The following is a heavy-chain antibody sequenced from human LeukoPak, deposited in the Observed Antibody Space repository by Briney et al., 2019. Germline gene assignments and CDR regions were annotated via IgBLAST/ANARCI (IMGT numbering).Heavy chain of an antibody. CDR2: IKQVGSEK. CDR1: GFTFSSYW. D-gene: IGHD5-18*01. Sequence: GGSLRLSCAASGFTFSSYWMSWVRQAPGKGLGWVANIKQVGSEKYYVDSVKGRFTISRDNDKDSLYLQMNSLRAEDTAVYDCARLLEKGLYSYGYYYYYYMDVWGKGTTVTVSS. CDR3: ARLLEKGLYSYGYYYYYYMDV. V-gene: IGHV3-7*03. J-gene: IGHJ6*03.